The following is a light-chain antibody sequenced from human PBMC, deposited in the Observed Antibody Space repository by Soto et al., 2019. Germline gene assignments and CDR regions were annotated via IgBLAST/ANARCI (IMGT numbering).Light chain of an antibody. CDR1: QTISSW. V-gene: IGKV1-17*01. CDR3: LQHNSYPRT. J-gene: IGKJ1*01. Sequence: DIQMPQSPSTLSGSVGDRVTITCRASQTISSWLAWYQQKTGKAPKRLIYAASSMQSGGPSRCSGSGSATEDTLTISSLQQEDFATYYCLQHNSYPRTFGQGTNVDI. CDR2: AAS.